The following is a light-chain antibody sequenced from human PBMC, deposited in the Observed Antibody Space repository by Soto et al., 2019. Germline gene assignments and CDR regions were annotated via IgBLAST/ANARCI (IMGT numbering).Light chain of an antibody. CDR2: DAS. CDR1: HSVTTH. J-gene: IGKJ5*01. Sequence: EIVLTQYADTLSLSPGERATLSCWASHSVTTHLAWFQQRPGQTPRLLIYDASTRAPGIPARFSGRGSGADSTLTISSLEPEDFAVYYCQQRSDSITFGQGTRLEIK. V-gene: IGKV3-11*01. CDR3: QQRSDSIT.